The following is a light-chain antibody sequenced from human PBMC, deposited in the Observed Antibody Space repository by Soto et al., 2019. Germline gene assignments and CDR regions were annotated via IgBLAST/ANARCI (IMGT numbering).Light chain of an antibody. CDR2: WAS. CDR1: QSLFSSSNSKNF. CDR3: QQYYNAPIT. V-gene: IGKV4-1*01. Sequence: DIVMTQSPDSLAVSLGERGSINCKSSQSLFSSSNSKNFLGWYQQKPGQPPKLLIYWASIRDSGVPDRFSGSGSEADFTLTINNLQAEDVAVYYCQQYYNAPITFGRGTRLEIK. J-gene: IGKJ5*01.